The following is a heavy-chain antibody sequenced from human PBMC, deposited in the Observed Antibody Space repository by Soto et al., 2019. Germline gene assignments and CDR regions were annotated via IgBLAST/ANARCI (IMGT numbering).Heavy chain of an antibody. CDR3: ARGGCSGGSCYSAEYFQH. V-gene: IGHV4-34*01. CDR2: INHSGST. J-gene: IGHJ1*01. D-gene: IGHD2-15*01. CDR1: GGSFSGYY. Sequence: QVQLQQWGAGLLKPSETLSLTCAVYGGSFSGYYWSWIRQPPGQGLEWIGEINHSGSTNYNPSLKSRITISVDTSKNQFSLKLSSVTAADTAVYYCARGGCSGGSCYSAEYFQHWGQGTLVTVSS.